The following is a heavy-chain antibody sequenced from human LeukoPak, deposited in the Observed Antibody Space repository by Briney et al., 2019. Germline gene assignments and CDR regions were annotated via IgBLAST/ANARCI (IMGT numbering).Heavy chain of an antibody. CDR1: GGSISSSSYY. D-gene: IGHD6-13*01. CDR2: IYYSGST. CDR3: ARQGPKGIAAAGLRKNWFDP. V-gene: IGHV4-39*01. J-gene: IGHJ5*02. Sequence: SETLSLTCTVSGGSISSSSYYWGWIRQPPGKGLEWIGSIYYSGSTYYNPSLKSRVTISVDTSKNQFSLKLSSVTAADTAVYYCARQGPKGIAAAGLRKNWFDPWGQGTLVTVSS.